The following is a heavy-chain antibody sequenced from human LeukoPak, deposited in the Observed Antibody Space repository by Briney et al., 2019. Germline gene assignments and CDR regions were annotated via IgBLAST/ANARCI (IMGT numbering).Heavy chain of an antibody. Sequence: SETLSLTCTVSGGSISSYYWSWIRQPPGKGLEWIVYIYYSGSTNYNPSLKSRVTISVDTSKNQFSLKLNSVTAADTAVYYCARDQRGSSWIDFWGQGTLVTVSS. CDR1: GGSISSYY. CDR3: ARDQRGSSWIDF. CDR2: IYYSGST. D-gene: IGHD6-13*01. V-gene: IGHV4-59*01. J-gene: IGHJ4*02.